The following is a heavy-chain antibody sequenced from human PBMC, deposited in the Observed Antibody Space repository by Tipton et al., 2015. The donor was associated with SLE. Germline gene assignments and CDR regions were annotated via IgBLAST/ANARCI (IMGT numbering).Heavy chain of an antibody. Sequence: TLFLTCTVSGDSVKSRYWIWVRQPAGRGLEWLAYRFHDGNINYNPSLKTRLTMSVDTSRDQFSLTLNSVTAADTGIYYCARGREWNWSPYYMDVWGKGTTVTVSS. D-gene: IGHD1-1*01. CDR2: RFHDGNI. J-gene: IGHJ6*03. V-gene: IGHV4-59*02. CDR1: GDSVKSRY. CDR3: ARGREWNWSPYYMDV.